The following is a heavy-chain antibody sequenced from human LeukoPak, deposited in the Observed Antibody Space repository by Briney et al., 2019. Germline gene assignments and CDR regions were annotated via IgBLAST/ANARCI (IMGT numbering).Heavy chain of an antibody. J-gene: IGHJ4*02. V-gene: IGHV3-48*03. CDR1: GFTFSSYE. Sequence: GESLRLSCAASGFTFSSYEMNWVRQAPGKGLEWVSYISSSGSTIYYADSVKGRFTISRGNAKNSLYLQMNSLRAEDTAVYYCARHLYSSGWYFDYWGQGTLVTVSS. CDR2: ISSSGSTI. D-gene: IGHD6-19*01. CDR3: ARHLYSSGWYFDY.